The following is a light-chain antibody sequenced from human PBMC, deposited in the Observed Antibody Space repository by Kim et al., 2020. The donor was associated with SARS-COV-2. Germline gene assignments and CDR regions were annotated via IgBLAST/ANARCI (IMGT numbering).Light chain of an antibody. CDR2: GAS. CDR1: RSVSSSY. CDR3: QQYGSSPRT. J-gene: IGKJ1*01. Sequence: EIVLTQSPGTLSLSPGERATLSCRASRSVSSSYLAWYQQKPGQAPRLLIYGASSRATGVPDRFSGSGSGTDFTLTISRLEPDDFAVYYCQQYGSSPRTFGQGTKVDIK. V-gene: IGKV3-20*01.